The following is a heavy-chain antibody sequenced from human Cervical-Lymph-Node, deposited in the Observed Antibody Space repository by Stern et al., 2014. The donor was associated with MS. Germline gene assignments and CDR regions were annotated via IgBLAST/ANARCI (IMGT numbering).Heavy chain of an antibody. J-gene: IGHJ4*02. Sequence: VQLVESGAEVKKPGSSGKVSCKASGGTLRSYVITWARQASGQGPEWMGEISPIFGTAPYAQQFQGRVTITADEYTSTVYMELSSLRSEDTAVYYCARNVGDTTLGHWGQGSQVIVSS. V-gene: IGHV1-69*01. CDR3: ARNVGDTTLGH. D-gene: IGHD3-16*01. CDR1: GGTLRSYV. CDR2: ISPIFGTA.